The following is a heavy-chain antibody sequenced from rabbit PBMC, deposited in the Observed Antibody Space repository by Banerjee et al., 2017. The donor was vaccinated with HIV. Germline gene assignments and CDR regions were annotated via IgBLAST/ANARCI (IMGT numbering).Heavy chain of an antibody. Sequence: QEQLVEYGGDLVKPGASLTLTCTASGFSFSSSYYMCWVRQAPGKGLEWIGCIYTGSSGSTSYASLAKGQFTISKTSSTTVTLQMANLTAADTATYLCTMMDDGGGSAWDLWGPCTLVTVS. J-gene: IGHJ4*01. CDR3: TMMDDGGGSAWDL. D-gene: IGHD8-1*01. CDR2: IYTGSSGST. V-gene: IGHV1S45*01. CDR1: GFSFSSSYY.